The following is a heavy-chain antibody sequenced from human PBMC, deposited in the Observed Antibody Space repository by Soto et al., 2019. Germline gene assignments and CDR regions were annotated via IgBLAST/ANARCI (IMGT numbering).Heavy chain of an antibody. CDR3: ASERITSFGVAPYNPFDP. CDR1: GFTFSSYA. Sequence: EVQLLESGGGLVQPGGSLRLSCAASGFTFSSYAMSWVRQAPGKGLEWVSAISGSGGSTYYADSVKGRFTISRDNSKNTLYLKMNSLRAEDTAVYYCASERITSFGVAPYNPFDPWGQGTLVTVSS. CDR2: ISGSGGST. V-gene: IGHV3-23*01. D-gene: IGHD3-3*01. J-gene: IGHJ5*02.